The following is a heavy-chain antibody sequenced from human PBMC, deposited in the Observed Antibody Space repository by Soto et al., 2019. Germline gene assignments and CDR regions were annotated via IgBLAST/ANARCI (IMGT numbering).Heavy chain of an antibody. V-gene: IGHV4-34*01. CDR1: GGSFSGYY. J-gene: IGHJ4*02. CDR2: INHSGST. CDR3: ARASRGITMVRGVIMGIDY. Sequence: SETLSLTCAVYGGSFSGYYWSWIRQPPGKGLEWIGEINHSGSTNYNPSLKSRVTISVDTSKNQFSLKLSSVTAADTAVYYCARASRGITMVRGVIMGIDYWGQGTLVTVSS. D-gene: IGHD3-10*01.